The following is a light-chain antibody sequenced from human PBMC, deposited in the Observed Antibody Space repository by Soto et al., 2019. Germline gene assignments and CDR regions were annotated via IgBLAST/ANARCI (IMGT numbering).Light chain of an antibody. CDR1: ITDVGKYNY. J-gene: IGLJ1*01. Sequence: QSVLTQPRSMSGSPGQSVTISCTGTITDVGKYNYVSWYQQHPGKAPKLLMYDVTQRPSGVPDRFSGSKSGDTASLTISGLQAEDEADYYCCSYAGSYTYVFGAGTKVTVL. CDR3: CSYAGSYTYV. V-gene: IGLV2-11*01. CDR2: DVT.